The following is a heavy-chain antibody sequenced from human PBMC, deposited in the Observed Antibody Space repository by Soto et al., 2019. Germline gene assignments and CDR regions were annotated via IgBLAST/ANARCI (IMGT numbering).Heavy chain of an antibody. CDR3: AAGEPLDY. Sequence: GGSLRLSCAASGFTFSNYGMHWVRQAPGKGLEWVAIIWYDGSNKYYADSVKGRFTISRDNSKNTVYLQMNSLRAEDTAIYYCAAGEPLDYRGQGTLVTVSS. J-gene: IGHJ4*02. CDR2: IWYDGSNK. V-gene: IGHV3-33*01. CDR1: GFTFSNYG. D-gene: IGHD3-10*01.